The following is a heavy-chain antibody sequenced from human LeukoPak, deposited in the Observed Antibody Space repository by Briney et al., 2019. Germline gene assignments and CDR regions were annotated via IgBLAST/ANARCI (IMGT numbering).Heavy chain of an antibody. J-gene: IGHJ5*02. CDR1: GYTFTGYY. D-gene: IGHD3-22*01. Sequence: GASGKVSFKASGYTFTGYYLHWVGQAPGQGLELNGWINPNSCATNYAQQFKGRVTMTRATSISKAYMEMSRPKSDDTAVYYCERDMTIIVPVHYRNWFDPWGQGTQVTVSS. V-gene: IGHV1-2*02. CDR3: ERDMTIIVPVHYRNWFDP. CDR2: INPNSCAT.